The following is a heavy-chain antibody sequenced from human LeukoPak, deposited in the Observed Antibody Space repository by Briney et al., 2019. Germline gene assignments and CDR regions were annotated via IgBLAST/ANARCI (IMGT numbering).Heavy chain of an antibody. D-gene: IGHD1-26*01. CDR2: IYYSGST. V-gene: IGHV4-59*12. CDR3: ARGLRRGSYYGFYFDY. J-gene: IGHJ4*02. Sequence: PSEILSLTCTVSGGSISSYYWSWIRQPPGKGLEWIGYIYYSGSTNYNPSLKSRVTISVDTSKNQFSLKLSSVTAADTAVYYCARGLRRGSYYGFYFDYWGQGTLVTVSS. CDR1: GGSISSYY.